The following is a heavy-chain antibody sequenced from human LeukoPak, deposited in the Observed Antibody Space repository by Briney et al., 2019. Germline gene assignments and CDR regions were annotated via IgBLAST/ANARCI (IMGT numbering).Heavy chain of an antibody. Sequence: GGSLRLSCAASGLTFSSYSMNWVRQAPGKRLEWVSYISSSSSTIYYADSVKGRFTISRDNAKNSLYLQMNSLRDDDTAVYYCAREGTRDGYDYFDYWGQGTLVTVSS. D-gene: IGHD5-24*01. CDR3: AREGTRDGYDYFDY. CDR2: ISSSSSTI. V-gene: IGHV3-48*02. J-gene: IGHJ4*02. CDR1: GLTFSSYS.